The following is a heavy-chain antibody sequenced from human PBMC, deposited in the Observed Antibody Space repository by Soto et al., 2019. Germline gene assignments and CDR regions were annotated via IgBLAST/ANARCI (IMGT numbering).Heavy chain of an antibody. V-gene: IGHV3-21*01. D-gene: IGHD1-7*01. CDR2: ISSSSSYI. CDR3: ARDDITGTTGWFDP. J-gene: IGHJ5*02. CDR1: GFTFSSYS. Sequence: PGGSLRLSCAASGFTFSSYSMNWVRQAPGKGLEWVSSISSSSSYIYYADSVKGRFTISRDNAKNSLYLQMNSLRAEDTAVYYCARDDITGTTGWFDPWGQGTLVTVSS.